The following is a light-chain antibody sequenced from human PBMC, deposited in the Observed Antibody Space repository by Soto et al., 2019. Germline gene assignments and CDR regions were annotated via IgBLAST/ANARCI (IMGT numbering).Light chain of an antibody. CDR2: DVD. V-gene: IGLV2-14*03. Sequence: QSALTQPASVSGSPGQSITISCTGTSSDVGRYNSVSWYQLHPGKAPRLVIFDVDYRPSGVSDRFSGSKSGNTASLTISGLQAEDEADYYCTSFTSSTTPYVFGTGTKVTVL. J-gene: IGLJ1*01. CDR3: TSFTSSTTPYV. CDR1: SSDVGRYNS.